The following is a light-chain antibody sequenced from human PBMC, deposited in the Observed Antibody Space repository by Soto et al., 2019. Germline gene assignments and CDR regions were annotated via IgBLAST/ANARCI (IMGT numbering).Light chain of an antibody. V-gene: IGKV1-39*01. J-gene: IGKJ2*01. CDR3: QQTYSTPYT. Sequence: DIQMTQSPSSLSASVGDRVTITCRASQSISSYLNWYHQKPGKAPNLLIYAASNLQSGVPSRFSGSGSGTDFTLTISSLQPEDFATYFCQQTYSTPYTFGQGTKLEIK. CDR1: QSISSY. CDR2: AAS.